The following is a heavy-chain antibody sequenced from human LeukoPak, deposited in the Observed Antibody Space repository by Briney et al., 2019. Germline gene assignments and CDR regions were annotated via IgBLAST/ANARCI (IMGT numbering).Heavy chain of an antibody. V-gene: IGHV3-23*01. CDR1: GFTFSSYA. CDR2: ISGSGGST. D-gene: IGHD2-2*01. CDR3: AKTDGTSRWNYYYYYMDV. Sequence: GGSLRLSCAAPGFTFSSYAMSWVRQAPGKGLEWVSAISGSGGSTYYADSVKGRFTISRDNSKNTLYLQMNSLRAEDTAVYYCAKTDGTSRWNYYYYYMDVWGKGTTVTVSS. J-gene: IGHJ6*03.